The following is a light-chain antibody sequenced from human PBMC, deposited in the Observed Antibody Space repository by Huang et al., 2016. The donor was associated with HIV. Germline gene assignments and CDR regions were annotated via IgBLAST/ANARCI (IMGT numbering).Light chain of an antibody. CDR3: QQRGSRPPT. Sequence: EIVLTQSPATLSFSPGERATLSCLASQSVSIYLAWFQQKPAQAPRLLIYDTSNRATGIPARFSGSGSGTDFTLTISSLEPEDFAVYYCQQRGSRPPTFGQGTKVEIK. CDR2: DTS. V-gene: IGKV3-11*01. CDR1: QSVSIY. J-gene: IGKJ1*01.